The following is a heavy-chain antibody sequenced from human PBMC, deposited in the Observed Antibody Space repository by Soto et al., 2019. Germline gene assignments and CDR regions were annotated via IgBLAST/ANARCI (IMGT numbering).Heavy chain of an antibody. V-gene: IGHV1-69*13. CDR2: IIPIFGTT. J-gene: IGHJ5*02. D-gene: IGHD2-15*01. CDR3: AKDGGREGYFGNWFGP. Sequence: GASVKVSCKASGGTFSNYAITWVRQAPGQGLEWLGRIIPIFGTTDYAQKFQGRVTITADESTTTAYMELSSLRSDDTAVYYCAKDGGREGYFGNWFGPWGQGTLVTVSS. CDR1: GGTFSNYA.